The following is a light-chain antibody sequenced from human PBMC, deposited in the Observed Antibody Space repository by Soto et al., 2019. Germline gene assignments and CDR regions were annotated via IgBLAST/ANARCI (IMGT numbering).Light chain of an antibody. CDR3: SSYTSSSIDYV. CDR1: SSDVGGYNY. CDR2: EVS. V-gene: IGLV2-14*01. Sequence: QSVLTLPASVSGSPGQSITISCTGTSSDVGGYNYVSWYQQHPGKAPKLMIYEVSNRPSGVSNRFSGSKSGNTASLTISGLQAEDEADYYCSSYTSSSIDYVFGTGTKLTVL. J-gene: IGLJ1*01.